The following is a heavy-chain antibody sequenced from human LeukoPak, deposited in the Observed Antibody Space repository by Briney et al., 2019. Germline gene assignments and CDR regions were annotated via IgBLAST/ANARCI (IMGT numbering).Heavy chain of an antibody. D-gene: IGHD3-22*01. V-gene: IGHV1-69*13. CDR2: IIPLFGTA. J-gene: IGHJ1*01. CDR3: ARVWGQGSTGYYPF. CDR1: GYTFTSYG. Sequence: SVKVSCKASGYTFTSYGISCVRQAPGHGLDWIGGIIPLFGTAHYAQKFQGRVTTTADESTTTVYMELNSLTSDDTAVYYCARVWGQGSTGYYPFWGQGTLVTVSS.